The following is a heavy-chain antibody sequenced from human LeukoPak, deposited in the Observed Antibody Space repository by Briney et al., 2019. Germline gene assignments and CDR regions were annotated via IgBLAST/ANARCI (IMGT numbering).Heavy chain of an antibody. D-gene: IGHD2-21*01. CDR1: GGSISSYY. J-gene: IGHJ6*03. CDR3: ARTHCGGDCYLSDYYYMDV. CDR2: IYYSGST. Sequence: PSETLSLTCTVSGGSISSYYWSWIRQPPGKGLEWMGYIYYSGSTNYNPSLKSRVTISADTSKNQFSLKLSSVTAADTAVYYCARTHCGGDCYLSDYYYMDVWGKGTTVTVSS. V-gene: IGHV4-59*01.